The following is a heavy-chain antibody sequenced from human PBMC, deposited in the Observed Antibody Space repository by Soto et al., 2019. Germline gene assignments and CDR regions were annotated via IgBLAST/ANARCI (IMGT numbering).Heavy chain of an antibody. V-gene: IGHV4-30-2*01. CDR3: ASGPIGDYTDGFDY. CDR2: IYHSGCT. J-gene: IGHJ4*02. CDR1: GGSISSGGYS. D-gene: IGHD4-17*01. Sequence: QLQLQESGSGLVKPSQTLSLTCAVSGGSISSGGYSWSWIRQPPGKGLEWIGYIYHSGCTHYNPCNKRRVTISVDRSKNQFSLKLSSVTAADTAVYYCASGPIGDYTDGFDYWGQGTLVTVSS.